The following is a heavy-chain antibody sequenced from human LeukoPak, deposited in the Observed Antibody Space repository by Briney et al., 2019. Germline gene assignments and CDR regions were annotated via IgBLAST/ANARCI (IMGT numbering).Heavy chain of an antibody. CDR1: GYTFTSYA. CDR3: ARDDITGTPTAT. V-gene: IGHV1-3*01. J-gene: IGHJ5*02. D-gene: IGHD1-7*01. Sequence: ASVTVSCTASGYTFTSYAMHWARQAPGQRLEWMGWINAGNGNTKYSQKFQGRVTITRDTSASTAYMELSSLRSEDTAVYYCARDDITGTPTATWGQGTLVTVSS. CDR2: INAGNGNT.